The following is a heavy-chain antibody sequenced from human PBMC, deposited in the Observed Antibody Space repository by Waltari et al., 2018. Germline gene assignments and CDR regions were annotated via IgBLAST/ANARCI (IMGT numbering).Heavy chain of an antibody. CDR3: ARDGGYSTDFDY. Sequence: QVQLVQSGAEVKKPGASVKVSCKASGYTFTGYYMHWVRKAPGQGLEWMGRINPNTGDTNYAQKFQGRVTTTRDTSISTAYMELSSLRSDDTAVYYCARDGGYSTDFDYWGQGTLVTVSS. D-gene: IGHD5-12*01. J-gene: IGHJ4*02. CDR1: GYTFTGYY. CDR2: INPNTGDT. V-gene: IGHV1-2*06.